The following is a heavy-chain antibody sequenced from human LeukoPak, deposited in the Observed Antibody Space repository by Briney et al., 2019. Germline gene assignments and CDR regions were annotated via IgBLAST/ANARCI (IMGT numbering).Heavy chain of an antibody. J-gene: IGHJ6*03. D-gene: IGHD5-18*01. Sequence: SETLSLTCAVYGGSFSGYYWSWIRQPPGKGLEWIGEINHSGSTNYNPSLKSRVTISVDTSKNQFSLKLSSVTAADTAVYYCARSGYSSGYYYYYMDVWGKGTTVTISS. CDR3: ARSGYSSGYYYYYMDV. CDR1: GGSFSGYY. V-gene: IGHV4-34*01. CDR2: INHSGST.